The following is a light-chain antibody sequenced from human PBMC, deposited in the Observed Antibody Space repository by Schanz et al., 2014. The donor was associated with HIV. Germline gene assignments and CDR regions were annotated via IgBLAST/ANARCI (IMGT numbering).Light chain of an antibody. CDR3: CSYADGGTYV. J-gene: IGLJ1*01. Sequence: QSALTQPPSASGSPGHSVTISCIGTTSDIGAYNYVSWYQLHPGRAPKLMIYDVSKRPSGVPDRFSGSKSDNTASLTISGLQADDEADYYCCSYADGGTYVFGTGTKLTVL. V-gene: IGLV2-8*01. CDR1: TSDIGAYNY. CDR2: DVS.